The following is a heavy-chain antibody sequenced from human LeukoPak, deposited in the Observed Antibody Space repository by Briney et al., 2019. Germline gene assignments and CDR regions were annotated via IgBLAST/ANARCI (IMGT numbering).Heavy chain of an antibody. CDR2: IYYSGST. Sequence: SETLSLTCTVSGGSISGYYWSWIRQPPGKGLEWIGYIYYSGSTNYNPSLKSRVTISVDTSKNQFSLKLSSVTAADTVVYYCARVPLTAVWGAFDIWGQGTMVTVSS. V-gene: IGHV4-59*01. D-gene: IGHD2-21*02. CDR1: GGSISGYY. CDR3: ARVPLTAVWGAFDI. J-gene: IGHJ3*02.